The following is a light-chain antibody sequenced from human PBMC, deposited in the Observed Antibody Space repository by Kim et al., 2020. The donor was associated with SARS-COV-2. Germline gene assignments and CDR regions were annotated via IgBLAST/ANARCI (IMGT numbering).Light chain of an antibody. CDR3: QQYAASPFT. CDR2: DAS. J-gene: IGKJ4*01. V-gene: IGKV3-20*01. CDR1: QSVSGSH. Sequence: EIVLTQSPGTLSLSPGERATLSCRASQSVSGSHLAWYQQKPGQTTRILIYDASSRVTGISDRFSGSGSGTDFTLTISRLQPEDFAVYYCQQYAASPFTFGGGTKVDIK.